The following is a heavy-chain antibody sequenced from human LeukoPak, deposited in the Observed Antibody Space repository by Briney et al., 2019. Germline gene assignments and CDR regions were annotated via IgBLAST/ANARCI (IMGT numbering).Heavy chain of an antibody. J-gene: IGHJ4*02. V-gene: IGHV3-23*01. CDR2: ISGSGDNT. CDR1: GFSFGSYA. Sequence: PGGSLRLSCAASGFSFGSYALSWVRQAPGKGLEWVSVISGSGDNTHYTDPVKGRFTISRDNSKNTLYLQMNSLKVEDTAVYYCARGHPHGWELYLDYWGQGTLVTVSS. CDR3: ARGHPHGWELYLDY. D-gene: IGHD1-26*01.